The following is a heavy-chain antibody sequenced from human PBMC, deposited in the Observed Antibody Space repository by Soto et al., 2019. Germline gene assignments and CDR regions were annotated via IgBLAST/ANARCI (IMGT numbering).Heavy chain of an antibody. Sequence: GGSLRLSCAASGFTFSSYAMHWVRQAPGKGLEWVTVISYDGSNKYYADSVKGRFTISRDNSKNTLYLQMNSLRAEDTAVYYCARAASVVSLIDYWGQGTLVTVSS. CDR2: ISYDGSNK. V-gene: IGHV3-30-3*01. CDR3: ARAASVVSLIDY. CDR1: GFTFSSYA. D-gene: IGHD3-22*01. J-gene: IGHJ4*02.